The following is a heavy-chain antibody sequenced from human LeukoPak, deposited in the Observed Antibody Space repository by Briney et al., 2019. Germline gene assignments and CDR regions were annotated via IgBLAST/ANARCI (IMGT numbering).Heavy chain of an antibody. D-gene: IGHD6-6*01. V-gene: IGHV3-9*03. CDR1: GFTFDDYA. Sequence: GGSLRLSCAASGFTFDDYAMHWIRQAPGKGLEWVSGINWNGGKIGYADSVKGRFTISRDSAKSSLYLQMNTLRAEDMAFHYCAKALSSSFTGSSWEYWGQGTLVTVSS. CDR2: INWNGGKI. J-gene: IGHJ4*02. CDR3: AKALSSSFTGSSWEY.